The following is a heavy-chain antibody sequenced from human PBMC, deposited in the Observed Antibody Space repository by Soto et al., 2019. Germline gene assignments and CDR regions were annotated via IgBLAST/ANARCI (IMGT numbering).Heavy chain of an antibody. D-gene: IGHD2-21*01. J-gene: IGHJ4*02. CDR2: INAGNGNT. CDR1: GYTFTIYS. CDR3: ARAELSGDFPTGPLFFDY. V-gene: IGHV1-3*01. Sequence: ASVKLSCTASGYTFTIYSMHWVRQAPGQRLEWMGWINAGNGNTKYSQKFQGRVTITRDTSASTAYMELSSLRSEDTAVYYCARAELSGDFPTGPLFFDYWGQGTLVTGSS.